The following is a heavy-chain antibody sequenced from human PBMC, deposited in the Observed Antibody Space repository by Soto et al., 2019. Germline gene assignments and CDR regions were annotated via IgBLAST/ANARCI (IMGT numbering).Heavy chain of an antibody. CDR3: GRPGGVDEVWWLDP. V-gene: IGHV3-33*01. J-gene: IGHJ5*02. CDR2: IWYDGSKE. Sequence: QVRLVESGGGVVQPGRSLRLSCAASGFTFSSHGMHWARQAPGKGLEWVAVIWYDGSKEYYADSVKGRFTISRDDSKNTVYLQVNSLRGDDTAGYHWGRPGGVDEVWWLDPWGQGTLVNVSS. CDR1: GFTFSSHG. D-gene: IGHD3-16*01.